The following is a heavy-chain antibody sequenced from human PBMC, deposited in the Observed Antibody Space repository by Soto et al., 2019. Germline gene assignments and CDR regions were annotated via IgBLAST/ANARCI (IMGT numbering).Heavy chain of an antibody. Sequence: QVQLVESGGGVVQPGRSLRLSCEASGFTFSSYAMHWVRQAPGKGLEWVAVISYDGSNKYYADSVKGRFTISRDNSKNTLYLQMNSLRAEDTAVYYCASEDSLGLQINYWGQGTLVTVSS. CDR2: ISYDGSNK. J-gene: IGHJ4*02. CDR3: ASEDSLGLQINY. D-gene: IGHD5-18*01. V-gene: IGHV3-30-3*01. CDR1: GFTFSSYA.